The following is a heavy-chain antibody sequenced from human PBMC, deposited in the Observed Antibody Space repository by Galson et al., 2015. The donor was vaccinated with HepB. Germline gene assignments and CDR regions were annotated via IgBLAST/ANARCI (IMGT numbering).Heavy chain of an antibody. D-gene: IGHD1-1*01. CDR3: VRGADAYKTGY. Sequence: TLSLTCTVSGGSISSGGSLWSWIRQAPGKGLEWIGRKSHSGGTYSNPSLESRVSISIDMSKNQVSPKLTSVTASDTAVYFCVRGADAYKTGYWGPGTMVTVSS. CDR1: GGSISSGGSL. CDR2: KSHSGGT. J-gene: IGHJ4*02. V-gene: IGHV4-30-4*01.